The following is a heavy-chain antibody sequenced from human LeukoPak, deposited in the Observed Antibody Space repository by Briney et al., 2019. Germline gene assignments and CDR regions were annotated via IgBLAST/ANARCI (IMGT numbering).Heavy chain of an antibody. CDR1: GFTFSDSA. V-gene: IGHV3-73*01. J-gene: IGHJ5*01. CDR3: TRDSGTYNWLDS. CDR2: MDKETNLYAT. D-gene: IGHD1-26*01. Sequence: PGGSLRLSCVASGFTFSDSAMHWVRQSSGKGLEWIGHMDKETNLYATALAASVKGRFTVSRDDSKNTAHLHMNSLKTEDTALYYCTRDSGTYNWLDSWGQGTLVTVSS.